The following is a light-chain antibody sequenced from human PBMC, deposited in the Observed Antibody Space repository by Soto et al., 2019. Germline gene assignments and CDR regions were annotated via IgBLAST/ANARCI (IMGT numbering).Light chain of an antibody. J-gene: IGKJ1*01. CDR1: QSVSSN. CDR2: DAS. Sequence: TQSPATLSVSPGERATLSCRASQSVSSNLAWYQQKPGQAPRLLIFDASNRATGVPARFSGSGSGTDFTLTISSLEPEDFAVFYCHHYGSSPGGTFGQGTKVDIK. V-gene: IGKV3-20*01. CDR3: HHYGSSPGGT.